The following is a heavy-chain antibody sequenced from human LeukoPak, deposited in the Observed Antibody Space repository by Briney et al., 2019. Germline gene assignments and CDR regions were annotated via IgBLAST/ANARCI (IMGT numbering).Heavy chain of an antibody. CDR2: ISGDGGST. J-gene: IGHJ4*02. D-gene: IGHD1-26*01. V-gene: IGHV3-43*02. CDR1: GFTFDDYA. Sequence: PGGSLRLSCAASGFTFDDYAMHWVRQAPGKGLEWDSLISGDGGSTYYADSVKGRFTISRDNSKNSLYLQMNSLRTEDIALYYCAKDYSGSYYGGDYWGQGTLVTVSS. CDR3: AKDYSGSYYGGDY.